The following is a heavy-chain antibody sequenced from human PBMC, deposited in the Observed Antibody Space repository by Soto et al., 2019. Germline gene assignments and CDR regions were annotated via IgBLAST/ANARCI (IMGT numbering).Heavy chain of an antibody. J-gene: IGHJ4*02. V-gene: IGHV1-69*13. CDR3: ARSIRGEFFAAADPYY. CDR2: IIPIFGTA. CDR1: GGTFSSYA. Sequence: ASVKVSCKASGGTFSSYAISWVRQAPGQGLEWMGGIIPIFGTANYARKFQGRVTITADESTSTAYMELSSLRSEDTAVYYCARSIRGEFFAAADPYYWGQGTLVTVSS. D-gene: IGHD6-13*01.